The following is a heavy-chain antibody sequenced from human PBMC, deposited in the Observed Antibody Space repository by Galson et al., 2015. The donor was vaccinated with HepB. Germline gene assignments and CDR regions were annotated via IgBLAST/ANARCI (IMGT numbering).Heavy chain of an antibody. Sequence: SLRLSCAASGFTFSSFGMHWVRQAPGKGLEWVAVISYDGSNKYYADSVKGRFTISRDNSKNTLYLQMNSLRAEDTAVYYCAKDISSGYYLYDAFDIWGQGTVVTVSS. CDR3: AKDISSGYYLYDAFDI. D-gene: IGHD3-22*01. J-gene: IGHJ3*02. V-gene: IGHV3-30*18. CDR2: ISYDGSNK. CDR1: GFTFSSFG.